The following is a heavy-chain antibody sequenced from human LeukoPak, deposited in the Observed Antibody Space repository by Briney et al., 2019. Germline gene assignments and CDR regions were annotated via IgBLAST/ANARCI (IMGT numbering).Heavy chain of an antibody. Sequence: ASVKVSCKASGYTFTGYYMHWVRQAPGQGLEWMGWINPNSGGTNYAQKFQGRVTMTTDTSTSTAYMELNSLRSDDTAVYYCTRGTMIVVVYGGNWFDPWGQGTLVTVSS. D-gene: IGHD3-22*01. V-gene: IGHV1-2*02. CDR1: GYTFTGYY. J-gene: IGHJ5*02. CDR2: INPNSGGT. CDR3: TRGTMIVVVYGGNWFDP.